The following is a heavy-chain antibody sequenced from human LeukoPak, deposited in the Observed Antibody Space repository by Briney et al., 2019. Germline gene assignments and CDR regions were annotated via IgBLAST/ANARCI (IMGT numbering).Heavy chain of an antibody. D-gene: IGHD1/OR15-1a*01. CDR1: GFTFNNYW. V-gene: IGHV3-74*01. CDR2: INPDGTTT. J-gene: IGHJ5*02. Sequence: GGSLRLSCVASGFTFNNYWMHWVRQAPGKGPVWVSRINPDGTTTDYADSVKGRFTISRDNAKNLLYLQMNGLAADETAVYYCKKYLSWNSADRWGQGTLVTVSS. CDR3: KKYLSWNSADR.